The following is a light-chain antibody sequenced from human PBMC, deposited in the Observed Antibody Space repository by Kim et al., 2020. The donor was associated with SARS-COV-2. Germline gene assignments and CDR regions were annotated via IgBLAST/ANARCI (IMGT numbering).Light chain of an antibody. CDR2: LGS. CDR3: MQALQTP. J-gene: IGKJ3*01. V-gene: IGKV2-28*01. CDR1: QSLLHSNGYNY. Sequence: DIVMTQSPLSLPVTPGEPASISCRSSQSLLHSNGYNYLDWYLQKPGQSPQLLIYLGSNRASGVPDRFSGSGSGTDFTLKISRVEAEDVGVYYCMQALQTPIGPGTKWISN.